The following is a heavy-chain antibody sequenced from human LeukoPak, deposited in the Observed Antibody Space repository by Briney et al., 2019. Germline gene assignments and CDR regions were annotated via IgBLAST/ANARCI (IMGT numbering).Heavy chain of an antibody. CDR2: IYYRGST. CDR1: GDSISIHY. V-gene: IGHV4-59*11. J-gene: IGHJ4*02. Sequence: SETLSLTCTVCGDSISIHYWSWIRQPPGKGLEWIGYIYYRGSTNYNPSLKSRVTISVDTPKKQFTLKLSSVTAAGTAVYYCARDRRDSSGYYYGPFDYWGQGTLVTVPS. D-gene: IGHD3-22*01. CDR3: ARDRRDSSGYYYGPFDY.